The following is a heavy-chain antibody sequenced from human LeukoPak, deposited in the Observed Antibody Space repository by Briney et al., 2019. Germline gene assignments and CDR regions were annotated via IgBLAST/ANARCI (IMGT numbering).Heavy chain of an antibody. CDR1: GSSINNNF. J-gene: IGHJ4*01. V-gene: IGHV4-59*08. D-gene: IGHD3-22*01. CDR2: IYSSGSA. Sequence: SETLSLTCTVSGSSINNNFWTWIRQPPGKGLEWIGYIYSSGSANYNPSLKSRVIVSGDTSKNQISLKLTSVTAADTAVYFCARHRDYYDTWGHGTLVTVSS. CDR3: ARHRDYYDT.